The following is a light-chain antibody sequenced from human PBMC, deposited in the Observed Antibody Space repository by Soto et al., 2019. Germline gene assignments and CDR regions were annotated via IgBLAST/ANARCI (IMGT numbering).Light chain of an antibody. CDR2: GNS. CDR3: QSYDSSLSGWVV. CDR1: SSNIGARYD. J-gene: IGLJ2*01. V-gene: IGLV1-40*01. Sequence: QSVLTQPPSVSGAPGQRVTISCTGSSSNIGARYDVHWYQQLPGTAPKLLIYGNSNRPSGVPDRFSGSKSGSSASLAITGLEAEDEADYYCQSYDSSLSGWVVFGGGTKLTVL.